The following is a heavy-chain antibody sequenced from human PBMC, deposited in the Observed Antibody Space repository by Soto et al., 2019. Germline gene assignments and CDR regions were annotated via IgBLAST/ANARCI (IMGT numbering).Heavy chain of an antibody. CDR1: GFTFSSYS. CDR2: ISSSSSYI. V-gene: IGHV3-21*01. J-gene: IGHJ4*02. Sequence: EVQLVESGGGLVKPGGSLRLSCAASGFTFSSYSMNWVRQAPGKGLEWVSSISSSSSYIYYADSVKGRFTISRDNAKNSLYLQMNSLRAEDTAVYYCARDVPRYYYDSTPWLVGPHYFDYWGQGTLVTVSS. CDR3: ARDVPRYYYDSTPWLVGPHYFDY. D-gene: IGHD3-22*01.